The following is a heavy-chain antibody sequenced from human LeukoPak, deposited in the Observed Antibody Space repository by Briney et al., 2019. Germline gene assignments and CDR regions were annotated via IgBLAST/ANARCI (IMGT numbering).Heavy chain of an antibody. D-gene: IGHD5-12*01. CDR3: ARGYTITA. CDR2: ISTSGSSI. Sequence: QPGGSLRLSCAASGFTFSNSWMHWVRQAPGKGLEWVSYISTSGSSIYYADSVKGRFTVSRDNAKNSLYLQMNSLRAEDTAVYYCARGYTITAWGQGTLVTVSS. V-gene: IGHV3-48*04. CDR1: GFTFSNSW. J-gene: IGHJ5*02.